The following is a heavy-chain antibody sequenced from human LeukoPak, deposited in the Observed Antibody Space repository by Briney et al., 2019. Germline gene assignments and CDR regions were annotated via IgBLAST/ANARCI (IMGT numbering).Heavy chain of an antibody. V-gene: IGHV4-39*01. D-gene: IGHD3-10*01. J-gene: IGHJ4*02. CDR3: ARHEYYGSGSQHIFDY. CDR2: IYYSGST. CDR1: GGSISSSSYY. Sequence: SETLSLTCTVSGGSISSSSYYWGWIRQPPGKGLEWIGSIYYSGSTYYNPSLKSRVTISVDTSKNQFSLKLSSVTAADTAVYYCARHEYYGSGSQHIFDYWGQGTLVAASS.